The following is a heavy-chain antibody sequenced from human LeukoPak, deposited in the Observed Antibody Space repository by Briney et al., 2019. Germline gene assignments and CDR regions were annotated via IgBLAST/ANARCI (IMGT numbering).Heavy chain of an antibody. CDR3: AGGIAMVRGGDV. Sequence: GGSLRLSCAASGLTFSTYWMTWVRQAPGKGLEWVANIKQDGSEKNYVDSVKGRFPISRDNAKNSLYLQMNSLRVEDTAVYYCAGGIAMVRGGDVWGKGATVTVSS. D-gene: IGHD3-10*01. J-gene: IGHJ6*04. CDR1: GLTFSTYW. CDR2: IKQDGSEK. V-gene: IGHV3-7*01.